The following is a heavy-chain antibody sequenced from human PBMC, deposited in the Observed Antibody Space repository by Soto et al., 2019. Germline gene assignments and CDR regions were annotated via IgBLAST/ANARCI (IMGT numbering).Heavy chain of an antibody. Sequence: GPGPTLVNPTQTITLTCTFSAFSLSSSGVGVGWIRQPPGKSLEWLAVLYFNGDRRRSPSLENRLTITKDTSKNQVILTMTNMDPVDTATYYCIYRRAAYDYHGLDVWGQGTTVTVSS. CDR2: LYFNGDR. CDR3: IYRRAAYDYHGLDV. CDR1: AFSLSSSGVG. D-gene: IGHD6-25*01. V-gene: IGHV2-5*01. J-gene: IGHJ6*02.